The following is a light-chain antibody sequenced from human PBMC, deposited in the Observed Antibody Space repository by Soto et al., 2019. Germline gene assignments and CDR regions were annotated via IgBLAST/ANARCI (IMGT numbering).Light chain of an antibody. Sequence: QSVLTQPPSVSAAPGQKVTISCSGSSSNIGNFYVSWYQQFPGTAPKLLIYDSNNRPSGIPDRFSGSKSGTSATLGITGLQTGDEADYYWGVWDSSLTTYVFGTGTKVTVL. V-gene: IGLV1-51*01. CDR3: GVWDSSLTTYV. CDR2: DSN. CDR1: SSNIGNFY. J-gene: IGLJ1*01.